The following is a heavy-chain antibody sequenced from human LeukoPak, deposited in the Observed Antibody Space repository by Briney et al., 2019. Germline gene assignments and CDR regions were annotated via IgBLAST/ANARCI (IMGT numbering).Heavy chain of an antibody. Sequence: SETLSPTCTVSGGSISSYYWSWIRQPPGKGLEWIGYIYYSGSTNYNPSLKSRVTISVDTSKNQFSLKLSSVTAADTAVYYCARTSLGYYYMDVWGKGTTVTISS. V-gene: IGHV4-59*01. J-gene: IGHJ6*03. CDR2: IYYSGST. CDR3: ARTSLGYYYMDV. CDR1: GGSISSYY. D-gene: IGHD3-16*01.